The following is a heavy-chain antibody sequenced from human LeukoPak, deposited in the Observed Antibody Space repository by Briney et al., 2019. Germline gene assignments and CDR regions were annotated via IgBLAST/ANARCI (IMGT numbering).Heavy chain of an antibody. D-gene: IGHD3-3*01. CDR2: ISGSGGST. Sequence: GGSLRLSCAASGFTFSSYAMSWVRQAPGKGLEWVSAISGSGGSTYYADSVKGRFTISRDNSKNTLYLQMNSLRAEDTAVYYCAKVTYYDFWSGYLDFDYWGQGTLVTVSS. CDR1: GFTFSSYA. J-gene: IGHJ4*02. V-gene: IGHV3-23*01. CDR3: AKVTYYDFWSGYLDFDY.